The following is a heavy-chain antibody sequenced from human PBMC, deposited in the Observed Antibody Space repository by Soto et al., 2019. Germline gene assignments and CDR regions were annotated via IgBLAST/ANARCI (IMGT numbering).Heavy chain of an antibody. CDR2: IYYSGTT. J-gene: IGHJ4*02. CDR1: GECITRRTPY. V-gene: IGHV4-39*07. D-gene: IGHD1-26*01. CDR3: GRREIQGPIDY. Sequence: PSEPRSLDRSVVGECITRRTPYLGKIGQPEGKGLEWIGYIYYSGTTYYNPSLKSRVTMSVDTSKNQFSLKLTSVTAVDTAVYYGGRREIQGPIDYWGQGTLVTVSS.